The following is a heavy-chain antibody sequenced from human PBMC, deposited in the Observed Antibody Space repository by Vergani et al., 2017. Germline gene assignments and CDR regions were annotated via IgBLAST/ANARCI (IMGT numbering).Heavy chain of an antibody. CDR3: ARRCGYGLYFDY. CDR1: GFTFSSYA. Sequence: EGQLLESGGGLVQPGGSLRLSCAASGFTFSSYAMSWVRQAPGKGLEWVANIKQDGSEKYYVDSVKGRFTISRDNAKNSLYLQMNSLRAEDTAVYYCARRCGYGLYFDYWGQGTLVTVSS. CDR2: IKQDGSEK. D-gene: IGHD3-22*01. V-gene: IGHV3-7*01. J-gene: IGHJ4*02.